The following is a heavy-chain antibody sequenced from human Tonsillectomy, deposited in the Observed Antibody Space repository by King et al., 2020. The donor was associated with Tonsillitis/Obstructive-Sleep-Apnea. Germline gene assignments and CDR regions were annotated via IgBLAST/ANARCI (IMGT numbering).Heavy chain of an antibody. CDR3: ASSYLAGDGGTTGAFDS. CDR1: GYSFTSYR. CDR2: IDPSDSYT. J-gene: IGHJ4*02. D-gene: IGHD1-1*01. V-gene: IGHV5-10-1*03. Sequence: QLVQSGAEVKKPGESLRISCKGSGYSFTSYRIRWVRQVPGKGLEWMGKIDPSDSYTNYSPSFQGHVTISADKSISTAYLQWSSLKASDTAMYYCASSYLAGDGGTTGAFDSWGQGTLVTVSS.